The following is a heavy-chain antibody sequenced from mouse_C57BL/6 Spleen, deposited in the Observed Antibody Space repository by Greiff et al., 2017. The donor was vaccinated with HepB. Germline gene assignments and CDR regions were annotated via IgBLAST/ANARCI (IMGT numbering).Heavy chain of an antibody. D-gene: IGHD2-5*01. CDR2: IHPNSGST. J-gene: IGHJ3*01. CDR1: GYTFTSYW. V-gene: IGHV1-64*01. Sequence: QVQLQQSGAELVKPGASVKLSCKASGYTFTSYWMHWVKQRPGQGLEWIGMIHPNSGSTNYNEKFKSKATLTVDKSSSTAYMQLSSLTSEDSAVYYCASRGYSNHGGFAYWGQGTLVTVSA. CDR3: ASRGYSNHGGFAY.